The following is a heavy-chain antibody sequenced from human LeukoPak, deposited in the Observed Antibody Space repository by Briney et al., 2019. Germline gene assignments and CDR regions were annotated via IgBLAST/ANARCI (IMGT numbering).Heavy chain of an antibody. CDR1: GGTFSSYA. CDR3: ARDLRGIDTFDY. Sequence: SVKLSCKASGGTFSSYAISWVRRAPGQGLEWMGGIIPIFGTANYAQKFQGRVTITANESTSTAYMELSSLRSEDTAVYYCARDLRGIDTFDYWGQGTLVTVSS. CDR2: IIPIFGTA. V-gene: IGHV1-69*13. J-gene: IGHJ4*02. D-gene: IGHD5-12*01.